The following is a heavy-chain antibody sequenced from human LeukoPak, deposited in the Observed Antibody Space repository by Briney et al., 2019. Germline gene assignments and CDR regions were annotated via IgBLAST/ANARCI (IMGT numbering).Heavy chain of an antibody. CDR2: IYYSGST. D-gene: IGHD2-2*01. V-gene: IGHV4-59*01. J-gene: IGHJ6*02. CDR1: GGSISSYY. CDR3: ASIVVWHGMDV. Sequence: SETLSLTCTVSGGSISSYYWSWIRQPPGKGLEWIGYIYYSGSTNYNPSLKSRVTISVDTSKNQFSLKLSSVTAADTAVYYCASIVVWHGMDVWGQGTTVTVSS.